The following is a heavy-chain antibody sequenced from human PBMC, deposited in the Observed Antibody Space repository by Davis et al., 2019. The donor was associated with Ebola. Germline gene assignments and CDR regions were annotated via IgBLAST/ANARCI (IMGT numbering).Heavy chain of an antibody. V-gene: IGHV4-34*01. J-gene: IGHJ6*02. D-gene: IGHD6-25*01. CDR2: INHSGST. CDR3: ARGELSSAFFGLDV. Sequence: MPSETLSLTCAVYSGSFSGYYWSWIRQPPGKGLEWIGEINHSGSTNYNPSLKSRVTISVDTSKNQFSLKLSSVTAADTAVYYCARGELSSAFFGLDVWGQGTTVTVSS. CDR1: SGSFSGYY.